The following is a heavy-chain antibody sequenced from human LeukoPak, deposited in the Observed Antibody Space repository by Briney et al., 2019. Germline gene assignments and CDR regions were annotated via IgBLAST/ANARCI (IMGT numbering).Heavy chain of an antibody. CDR2: TSGSGGST. J-gene: IGHJ4*02. CDR1: GFTFSRHG. CDR3: ARGGTFGVDISDY. V-gene: IGHV3-23*01. Sequence: GGSLRLSCAASGFTFSRHGMSWVRQVPGKGLEWVSTTSGSGGSTFYTDSVKGRFTISRDNSNNTLYLQMNSLRAEDTAVYYCARGGTFGVDISDYWGQGTLVTVSS. D-gene: IGHD3-3*01.